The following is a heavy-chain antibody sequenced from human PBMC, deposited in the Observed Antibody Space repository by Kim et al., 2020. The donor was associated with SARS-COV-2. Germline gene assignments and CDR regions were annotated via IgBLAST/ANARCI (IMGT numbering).Heavy chain of an antibody. CDR2: INHSGST. V-gene: IGHV4-34*01. D-gene: IGHD6-19*01. J-gene: IGHJ5*02. Sequence: SETLSLTCAVYGGSFSGYYWSWIRQPPGKGLEWIGEINHSGSTNYNPSLKSRVTISVDTSKNQFSLKLSSVTAADTAVYYCARGPGIAGAGNWFDPWGQGTLVTVSS. CDR3: ARGPGIAGAGNWFDP. CDR1: GGSFSGYY.